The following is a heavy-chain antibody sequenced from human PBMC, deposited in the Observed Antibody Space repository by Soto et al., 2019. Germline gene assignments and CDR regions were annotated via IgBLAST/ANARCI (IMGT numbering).Heavy chain of an antibody. J-gene: IGHJ4*02. V-gene: IGHV3-33*01. D-gene: IGHD7-27*01. Sequence: QVQLVESGGGVVQPGRSLRLSCAASGFTFSSNGMHWVRQAPGKGLEWVAVIWYDGSNKYYADSVKGRFTISRDNSKDTLYLQMNSLRGEDTAVYYCAREKTGALDYWGQGTLVTVSS. CDR3: AREKTGALDY. CDR2: IWYDGSNK. CDR1: GFTFSSNG.